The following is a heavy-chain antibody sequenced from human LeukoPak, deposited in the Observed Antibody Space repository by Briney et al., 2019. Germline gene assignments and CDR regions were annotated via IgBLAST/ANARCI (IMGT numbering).Heavy chain of an antibody. Sequence: GGSLRLSCAASGFSFSDYYMRWIRQAPGRGLEWVSYISSSGSTIYYADSVKGRFTISRDNAKNSLYLQMNSLSAEDTAVYYCARARRMLYEYTYFDYWGQGTLVTVSS. V-gene: IGHV3-11*04. CDR2: ISSSGSTI. CDR1: GFSFSDYY. D-gene: IGHD2-8*01. CDR3: ARARRMLYEYTYFDY. J-gene: IGHJ4*02.